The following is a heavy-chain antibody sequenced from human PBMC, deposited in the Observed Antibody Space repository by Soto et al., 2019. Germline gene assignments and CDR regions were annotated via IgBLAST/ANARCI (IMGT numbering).Heavy chain of an antibody. Sequence: GGSLRLSCAASGFTLSSYGMHWVRQAPGKGLEWVAVIWYDGSNKYYADSVKGRFTISRDNSKNTLYLQMNSLRAEDTAVYYCARDGVYCSGGSCSSYYYYGMDVWGQGTTVTVSS. J-gene: IGHJ6*02. V-gene: IGHV3-33*01. CDR3: ARDGVYCSGGSCSSYYYYGMDV. CDR2: IWYDGSNK. D-gene: IGHD2-15*01. CDR1: GFTLSSYG.